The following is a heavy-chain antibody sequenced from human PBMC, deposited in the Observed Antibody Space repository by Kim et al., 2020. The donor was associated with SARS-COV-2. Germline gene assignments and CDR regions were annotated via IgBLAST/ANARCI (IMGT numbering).Heavy chain of an antibody. CDR3: ARDQEWFGELLGVYYYYGRDV. CDR2: IYYSGST. J-gene: IGHJ6*02. CDR1: GGSVSSSSYY. V-gene: IGHV4-61*01. Sequence: SETLSLTCTVSGGSVSSSSYYWSWIRQPPGKGLEWIGYIYYSGSTNYNPSLKSRVTISVDTSKNQFSLKLSSVTAADTAVYYCARDQEWFGELLGVYYYYGRDVWGQGTTVTVPS. D-gene: IGHD3-10*01.